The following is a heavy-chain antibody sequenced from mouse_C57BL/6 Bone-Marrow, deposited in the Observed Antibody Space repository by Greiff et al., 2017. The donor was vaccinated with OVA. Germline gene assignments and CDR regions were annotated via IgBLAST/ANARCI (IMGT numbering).Heavy chain of an antibody. J-gene: IGHJ2*01. V-gene: IGHV14-4*01. D-gene: IGHD1-1*01. CDR1: GFNIKDDY. CDR2: IDPENGDT. Sequence: EVQLQQSGAELVRPGASVKLSCTASGFNIKDDYMHWVKQRPEQGLEWIGWIDPENGDTEYASKFQGKATITADTSSNTAYLQLSSLTSDDTAVYYCTTGVFITTVVATDYWGQGTTLTVSS. CDR3: TTGVFITTVVATDY.